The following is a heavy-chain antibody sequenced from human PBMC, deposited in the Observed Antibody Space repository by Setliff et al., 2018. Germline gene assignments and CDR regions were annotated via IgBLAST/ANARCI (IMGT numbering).Heavy chain of an antibody. CDR1: GYIFTDYG. CDR3: ARLVRYCSTRTCQRASGDEY. D-gene: IGHD2-8*01. CDR2: ISPHNGKT. V-gene: IGHV1-18*01. Sequence: ASVKVSCKASGYIFTDYGVSWVRQAPGQGLEWVGWISPHNGKTYYAPKFQDRITMTTDTSTSTAYMELRSLTSGDTAIYYCARLVRYCSTRTCQRASGDEYLGQGTLVTVSS. J-gene: IGHJ4*02.